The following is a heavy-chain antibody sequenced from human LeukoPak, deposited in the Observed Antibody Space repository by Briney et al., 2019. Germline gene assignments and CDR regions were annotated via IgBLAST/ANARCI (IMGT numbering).Heavy chain of an antibody. D-gene: IGHD4-17*01. V-gene: IGHV3-23*01. CDR2: ISGSGGST. Sequence: GRSLRLSRAASGFTFSSYAMSWVRQAPGKGLEWVSAISGSGGSTYYADAVKGRFTISRDNSKNTLYPQMNSLRAEDTAVYYCAKEGNGDYYFDYWGQGTLVTVSS. CDR3: AKEGNGDYYFDY. CDR1: GFTFSSYA. J-gene: IGHJ4*02.